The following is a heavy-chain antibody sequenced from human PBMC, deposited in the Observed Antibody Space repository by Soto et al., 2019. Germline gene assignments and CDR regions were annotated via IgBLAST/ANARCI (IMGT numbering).Heavy chain of an antibody. J-gene: IGHJ6*02. D-gene: IGHD3-10*01. CDR3: ATGRGVRGVIITTYYYYGLDV. V-gene: IGHV4-34*04. CDR1: GGSFSGYY. Sequence: SETLSLTCAVYGGSFSGYYWSCISQPPRKVLEWIGEINHMGSPNNNPSLKTGATRSVDTSKNQSSLKGSSVSAADTAVYYCATGRGVRGVIITTYYYYGLDVWGQGTTVTVSS. CDR2: INHMGSP.